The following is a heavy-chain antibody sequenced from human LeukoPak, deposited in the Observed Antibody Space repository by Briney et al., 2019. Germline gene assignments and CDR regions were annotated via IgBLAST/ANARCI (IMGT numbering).Heavy chain of an antibody. CDR2: ISSSSTI. Sequence: PGGSLRLSCAASGFTFSSYSMNWVRQAPGKGLEWVSYISSSSTIYYADSVKGRFTISRDNAKNSLYLQMNSLRAEDTAVYYCARHPGAQYYYDSSGEGAYFDYWGQGTLVTVSS. V-gene: IGHV3-48*01. J-gene: IGHJ4*02. CDR3: ARHPGAQYYYDSSGEGAYFDY. D-gene: IGHD3-22*01. CDR1: GFTFSSYS.